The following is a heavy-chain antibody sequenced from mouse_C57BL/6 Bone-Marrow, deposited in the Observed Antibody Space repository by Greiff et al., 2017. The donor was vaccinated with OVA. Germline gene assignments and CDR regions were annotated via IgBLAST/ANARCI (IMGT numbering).Heavy chain of an antibody. CDR3: ARSGAYYSNYGAY. Sequence: VQLQQSGPELVKPGASVKISCKASGYTFTDYYMNWVKQSHGKSLEWIGDINPNNGGTSYNQKFKGKATLTVDKSSSTAYMELRSLTSEDSAVYYCARSGAYYSNYGAYWGQGTLVTVSA. CDR2: INPNNGGT. J-gene: IGHJ3*01. CDR1: GYTFTDYY. D-gene: IGHD2-5*01. V-gene: IGHV1-26*01.